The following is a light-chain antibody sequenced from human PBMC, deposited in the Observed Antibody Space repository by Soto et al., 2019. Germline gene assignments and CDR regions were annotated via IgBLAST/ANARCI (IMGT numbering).Light chain of an antibody. J-gene: IGLJ3*02. Sequence: QSVLTQPPSASASLGASVTLTCTLSSGYSNYKVDWYQQRPGVGPRLVMRVGTGGIVGSKGDGIPDRFSVLGSGLNRFLTIKNIQEEDESDYHCGADHGSGSNFVWVFGGGTKLTVL. CDR2: VGTGGIVG. CDR3: GADHGSGSNFVWV. CDR1: SGYSNYK. V-gene: IGLV9-49*01.